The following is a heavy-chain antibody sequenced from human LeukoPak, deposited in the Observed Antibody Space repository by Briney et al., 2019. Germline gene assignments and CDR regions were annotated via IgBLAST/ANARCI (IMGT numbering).Heavy chain of an antibody. CDR2: TYSGGST. V-gene: IGHV3-66*01. D-gene: IGHD3-9*01. J-gene: IGHJ4*02. CDR3: ALGLVTDY. Sequence: GGSLRLSCAASGFTLSSNFMSWVRQAPGKGLEWVSVTYSGGSTYYADSVKGRFTISRDNSKNTLYLQMNSLRVEDTAVYYCALGLVTDYWGQGTLVTVSS. CDR1: GFTLSSNF.